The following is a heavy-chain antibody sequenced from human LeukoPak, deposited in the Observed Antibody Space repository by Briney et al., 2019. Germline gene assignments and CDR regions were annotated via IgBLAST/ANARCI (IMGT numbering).Heavy chain of an antibody. D-gene: IGHD2-2*01. Sequence: GESLKISCHGSGYIFTSYWISWERQIPGKGLGWMGRIEPSDSYTNYSPSFQGHVTISADKSISTAYLQWSSLQASDTAMYYCARRYCSSTSCLLKDWFDPWGQGTLVTVSS. CDR1: GYIFTSYW. CDR2: IEPSDSYT. J-gene: IGHJ5*02. V-gene: IGHV5-10-1*01. CDR3: ARRYCSSTSCLLKDWFDP.